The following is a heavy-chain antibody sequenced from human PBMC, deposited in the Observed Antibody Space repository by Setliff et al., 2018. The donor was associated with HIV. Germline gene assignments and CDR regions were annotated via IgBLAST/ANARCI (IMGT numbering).Heavy chain of an antibody. CDR1: GYSISSGYY. V-gene: IGHV4-38-2*01. CDR3: ARHANTVTTVFVDYFDY. D-gene: IGHD4-17*01. J-gene: IGHJ4*02. CDR2: IYQTGVT. Sequence: PSETLSLTCAVSGYSISSGYYWGWIRQPPGKGLEWIGSIYQTGVTYYNPSLKSRVTISVDTSKNQFSLNLSSVTAADTATYYCARHANTVTTVFVDYFDYWGQGTLVTVSS.